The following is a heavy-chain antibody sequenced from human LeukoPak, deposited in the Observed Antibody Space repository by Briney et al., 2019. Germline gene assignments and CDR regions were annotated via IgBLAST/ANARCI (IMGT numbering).Heavy chain of an antibody. CDR3: AKDGYVSSGYWRGYFDY. Sequence: GGSLRLSCAASGFTFSSYGMHWVRQAPGKGLEWVAVISYDGSNKYYADSVKGRFTISRDNSKNTLYLQMNSLRAEDTAVYYCAKDGYVSSGYWRGYFDYWGQGTLVTVSS. CDR2: ISYDGSNK. CDR1: GFTFSSYG. D-gene: IGHD3-22*01. V-gene: IGHV3-30*18. J-gene: IGHJ4*03.